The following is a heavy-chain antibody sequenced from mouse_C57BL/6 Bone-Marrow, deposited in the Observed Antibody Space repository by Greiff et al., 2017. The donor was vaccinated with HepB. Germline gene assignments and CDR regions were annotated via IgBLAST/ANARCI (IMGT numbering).Heavy chain of an antibody. Sequence: QVQLKESGAELVRPGTSVKVSCKASGYAFTNYLIEWVKQRPGQGLEWIGVINPGSGGTNYNEKFKGKATLTADKSSSTVYMQLSSLTSEDSAVYFCARHGSSFFDYWGQGTTLTVSS. J-gene: IGHJ2*01. V-gene: IGHV1-54*01. D-gene: IGHD1-1*01. CDR3: ARHGSSFFDY. CDR2: INPGSGGT. CDR1: GYAFTNYL.